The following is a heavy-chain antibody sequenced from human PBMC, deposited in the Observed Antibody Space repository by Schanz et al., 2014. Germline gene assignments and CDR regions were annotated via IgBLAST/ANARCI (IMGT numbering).Heavy chain of an antibody. CDR1: GFTFSSYA. Sequence: EVQLVESGGGVVQPGRSLRLSCAASGFTFSSYAMSWVRQAPGKGLEWISAISGSGVSTHYADSVKGRFTISRDNSKNTLFLQMSSLRAEDTAVYYCARDGDFDYWGQGTLVTVSS. CDR3: ARDGDFDY. J-gene: IGHJ4*02. V-gene: IGHV3-23*04. CDR2: ISGSGVST.